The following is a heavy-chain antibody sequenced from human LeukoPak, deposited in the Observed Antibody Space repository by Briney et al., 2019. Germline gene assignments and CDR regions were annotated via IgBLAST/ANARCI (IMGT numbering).Heavy chain of an antibody. Sequence: PGGSLRLSCAASGFTFSSSWMTWVRQAPGKGLEWVANIKPDGSDKYYVDSVKGRFTISRDNVKNSLYLQMNSLRAEDTAMYYCAKDVSPSIAAAPAPADWGQGTLVTVSS. CDR2: IKPDGSDK. CDR1: GFTFSSSW. J-gene: IGHJ4*02. D-gene: IGHD6-13*01. CDR3: AKDVSPSIAAAPAPAD. V-gene: IGHV3-7*01.